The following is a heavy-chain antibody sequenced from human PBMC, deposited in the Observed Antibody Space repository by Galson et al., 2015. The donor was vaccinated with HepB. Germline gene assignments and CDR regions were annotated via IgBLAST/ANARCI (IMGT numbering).Heavy chain of an antibody. V-gene: IGHV1-69*06. Sequence: SVKVSCKASGGTFSSYAISWVRQAPGQGLEWMGGIIPIFGTANYAQKFQGRVTITADKSTSTAYMELSSLRSEDTAVYYCARLINYYDSSGYYDYWGQGTLVTVSS. CDR2: IIPIFGTA. CDR3: ARLINYYDSSGYYDY. J-gene: IGHJ4*02. D-gene: IGHD3-22*01. CDR1: GGTFSSYA.